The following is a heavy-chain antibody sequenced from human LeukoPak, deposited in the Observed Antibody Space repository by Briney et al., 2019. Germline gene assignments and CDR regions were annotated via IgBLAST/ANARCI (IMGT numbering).Heavy chain of an antibody. Sequence: ASVKVSCKASGYTLTTNDINWLRQAAGHGLEWMGWVNPNNGETVYAQKFQGRVSMTMATSATAAYMELSGLKSEDTAVYFCARGRGPRTNYYYLDYWGPGTLVTVSP. CDR1: GYTLTTND. J-gene: IGHJ4*02. D-gene: IGHD5-24*01. CDR3: ARGRGPRTNYYYLDY. CDR2: VNPNNGET. V-gene: IGHV1-8*01.